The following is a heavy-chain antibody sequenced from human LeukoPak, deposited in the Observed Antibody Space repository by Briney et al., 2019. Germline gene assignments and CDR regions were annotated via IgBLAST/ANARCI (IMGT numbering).Heavy chain of an antibody. Sequence: ASVKVSCKASGYTFTSYGISWVRQAPGQGLEWMGWISAYNGNTNYAQKLQGRVTMTTDTSTSTAYKELRSLRSDDTAVYYCVRDYVWGSYLSPFDYWGQGTLVTVSS. J-gene: IGHJ4*02. CDR1: GYTFTSYG. D-gene: IGHD3-16*01. CDR3: VRDYVWGSYLSPFDY. V-gene: IGHV1-18*01. CDR2: ISAYNGNT.